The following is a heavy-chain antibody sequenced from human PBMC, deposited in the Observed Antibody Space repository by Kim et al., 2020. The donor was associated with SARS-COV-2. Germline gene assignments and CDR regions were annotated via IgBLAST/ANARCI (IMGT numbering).Heavy chain of an antibody. V-gene: IGHV3-23*01. D-gene: IGHD2-21*01. CDR3: VKGGWGSIWDH. CDR1: GFTFTGYA. CDR2: IDGRDGTT. Sequence: GGSLRLSCTTSGFTFTGYAMSWVRQAPGKGLEWVSSIDGRDGTTYFVDSVKGRFTISRDNSKNTLYLQMSTLRADDTAVYYCVKGGWGSIWDHWGQGTLV. J-gene: IGHJ4*02.